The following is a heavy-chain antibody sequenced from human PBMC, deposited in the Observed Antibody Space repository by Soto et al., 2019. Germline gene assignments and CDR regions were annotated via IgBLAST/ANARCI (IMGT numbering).Heavy chain of an antibody. D-gene: IGHD6-13*01. J-gene: IGHJ4*02. Sequence: SETLSLTCSVSNGSISGFYWGWIRPPAGKGLEWIGRIYTSGSTNYNPSLKSRVTMSVDTSKNQFSLKLSSVTAADTAVYYCARDLRDSSSWYFDYWGQGTLVTGAS. CDR2: IYTSGST. CDR3: ARDLRDSSSWYFDY. V-gene: IGHV4-4*07. CDR1: NGSISGFY.